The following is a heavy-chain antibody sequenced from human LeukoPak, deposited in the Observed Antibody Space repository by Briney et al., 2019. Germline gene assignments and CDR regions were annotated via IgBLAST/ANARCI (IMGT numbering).Heavy chain of an antibody. V-gene: IGHV1-18*01. CDR3: ARGLPYYYGSGSYNWFDP. Sequence: ASVKVSCKASGGTFTSYGISWVRQAPGQGLEWMGWISAYNGNTNYAQKFQGRVTMTRNTSISTAYMELSSLRSEDTAVYYCARGLPYYYGSGSYNWFDPWGQGTLVTVSS. CDR2: ISAYNGNT. D-gene: IGHD3-10*01. J-gene: IGHJ5*02. CDR1: GGTFTSYG.